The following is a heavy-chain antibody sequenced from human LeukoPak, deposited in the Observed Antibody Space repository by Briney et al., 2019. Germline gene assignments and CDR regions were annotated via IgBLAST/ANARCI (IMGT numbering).Heavy chain of an antibody. V-gene: IGHV3-11*01. J-gene: IGHJ3*02. CDR1: AFTFSDYY. CDR3: ARDQDTAHAYDI. D-gene: IGHD5-18*01. CDR2: ISSSGNTI. Sequence: GSLRLSCAASAFTFSDYYMSRIRQAPGKGLEWVSYISSSGNTIYYADSVKGRFTISRDNAKNSLYLQMNSLRAEDTAVYYCARDQDTAHAYDIWGQGTMVTVSS.